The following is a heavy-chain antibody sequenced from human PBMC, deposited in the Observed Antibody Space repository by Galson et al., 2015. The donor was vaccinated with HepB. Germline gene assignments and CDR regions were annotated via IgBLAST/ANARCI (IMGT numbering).Heavy chain of an antibody. CDR2: ISSSSSTI. J-gene: IGHJ4*02. Sequence: SLRLSCAASGFTFSSYSMNWVRQAPGKGLEWVSYISSSSSTIYYADSVKGRFTISRDNAKNSLYLQMNSLRAEDTAVYYCARLGSSSPRGRWGQGTLVTVSS. D-gene: IGHD6-13*01. V-gene: IGHV3-48*01. CDR1: GFTFSSYS. CDR3: ARLGSSSPRGR.